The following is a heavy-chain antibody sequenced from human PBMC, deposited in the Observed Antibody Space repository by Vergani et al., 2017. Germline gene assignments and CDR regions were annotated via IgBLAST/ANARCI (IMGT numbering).Heavy chain of an antibody. Sequence: QLQLQESGPGLVKPSETLSLTCTVSGGSISSSSYYWGWIRQPPGKGLEWIGSIYYSGSTYYNPSLKSRVTISVDTSKNQFSLKLSSVTAADTAVYYCARARCSGGSCYGFDYWGQGTLVTVSS. V-gene: IGHV4-39*01. CDR2: IYYSGST. J-gene: IGHJ4*02. CDR1: GGSISSSSYY. D-gene: IGHD2-15*01. CDR3: ARARCSGGSCYGFDY.